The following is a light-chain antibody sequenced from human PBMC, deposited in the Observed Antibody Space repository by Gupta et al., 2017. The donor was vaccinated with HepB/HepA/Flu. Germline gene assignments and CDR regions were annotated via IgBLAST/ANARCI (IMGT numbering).Light chain of an antibody. V-gene: IGLV1-47*02. J-gene: IGLJ1*01. CDR2: NDD. CDR3: AAGDNSLSAYV. CDR1: SSNVGSDN. Sequence: QPVLTQPPSASGTPGQRVAISCSGSSSNVGSDNVYWYRQLPGTAPKLLIYNDDRRPSGVPDRFSASKSGTSASLAISGLRAEDEADYYCAAGDNSLSAYVFGTGTWVTVL.